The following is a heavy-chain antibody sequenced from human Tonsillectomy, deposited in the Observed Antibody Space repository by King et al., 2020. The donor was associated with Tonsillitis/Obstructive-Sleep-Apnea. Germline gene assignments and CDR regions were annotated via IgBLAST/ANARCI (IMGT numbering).Heavy chain of an antibody. CDR1: GFTFSGSA. D-gene: IGHD3-10*01. Sequence: VQLVESGGGLVQPGGSLKLSCAASGFTFSGSAMHWVRQASGKGLEWVGRIRSKANSFATAYAAPVKGRFTISRDDSKNTAYLQMNTLKTEDTAVYYCTRSGTLAAFDIWGQGTMVTVSS. CDR2: IRSKANSFAT. J-gene: IGHJ3*02. V-gene: IGHV3-73*02. CDR3: TRSGTLAAFDI.